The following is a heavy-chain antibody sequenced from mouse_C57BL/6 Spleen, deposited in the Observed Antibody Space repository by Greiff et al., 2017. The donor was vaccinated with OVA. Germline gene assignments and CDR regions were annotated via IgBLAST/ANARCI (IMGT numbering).Heavy chain of an antibody. D-gene: IGHD2-3*01. CDR1: GYAFSSSW. V-gene: IGHV1-82*01. CDR2: IYPGDGDT. Sequence: QVQLQQSGPELVKPGASVKISCKASGYAFSSSWMNWVKQRPGKGLEWIGRIYPGDGDTNYNGKFKGKATLTADKSSSTAYMQLSSLTSEDSAVYFCARYDGYYSCDYWGQGTTLTVSS. J-gene: IGHJ2*01. CDR3: ARYDGYYSCDY.